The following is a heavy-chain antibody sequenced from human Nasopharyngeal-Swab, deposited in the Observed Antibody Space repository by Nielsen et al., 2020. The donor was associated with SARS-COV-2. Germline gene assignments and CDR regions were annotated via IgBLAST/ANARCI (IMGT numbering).Heavy chain of an antibody. CDR3: ARGSDTPDP. CDR1: GFTFSDYS. CDR2: ISGSGDTT. V-gene: IGHV3-48*04. Sequence: GESLKISCAASGFTFSDYSMNWIRQAPGKGLEWVAYISGSGDTTYYADSVLGRFTISRDNAKNSLYLQMNSLRGKDTALYYCARGSDTPDPWGQGTLVTVSS. J-gene: IGHJ5*02.